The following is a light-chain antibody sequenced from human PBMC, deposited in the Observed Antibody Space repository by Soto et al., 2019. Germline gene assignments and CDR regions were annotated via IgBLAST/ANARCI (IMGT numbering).Light chain of an antibody. J-gene: IGKJ1*01. Sequence: DIPMTQSPSTLSASVGDRVTITCRASQTISNWLAWYQQKPGKAPKLLIYKASSLESGVPSRFSGSGSGTEFSLTISSLQPDDLATYYCQQYNGTFGQGTKVEIK. CDR1: QTISNW. CDR2: KAS. CDR3: QQYNGT. V-gene: IGKV1-5*03.